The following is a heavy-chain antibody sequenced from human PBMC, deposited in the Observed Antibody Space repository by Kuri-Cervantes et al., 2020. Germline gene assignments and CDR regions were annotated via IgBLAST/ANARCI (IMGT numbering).Heavy chain of an antibody. CDR1: GFTFSSYA. D-gene: IGHD5-12*01. CDR3: ARGGGSDYDYYYYYMDV. CDR2: ISFDGSNK. J-gene: IGHJ6*03. Sequence: GGSLRLSCAASGFTFSSYAMSWVRQAPGKGLEWVAVISFDGSNKYYADSVKGRFTISRDNSKNKLFLQMHSLRSEDTAVYYCARGGGSDYDYYYYYMDVWGKGTTVTVSS. V-gene: IGHV3-30*04.